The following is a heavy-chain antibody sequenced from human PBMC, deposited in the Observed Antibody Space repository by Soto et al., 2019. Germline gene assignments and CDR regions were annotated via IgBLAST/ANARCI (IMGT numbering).Heavy chain of an antibody. D-gene: IGHD3-3*01. CDR1: GVSFNTYA. Sequence: QLVLVQSGAELKNAGSSVKVSCKASGVSFNTYATHWLRQAPGQGLEWMGGIIPMFGTGSDTQVHYAQRFRGRVIITADEYTTTSFMELNSLTSDDTALYYCARGDNFWSGRFDPWGQGTLVTVSS. CDR2: IIPMFGTGSDTQV. CDR3: ARGDNFWSGRFDP. V-gene: IGHV1-69*01. J-gene: IGHJ5*02.